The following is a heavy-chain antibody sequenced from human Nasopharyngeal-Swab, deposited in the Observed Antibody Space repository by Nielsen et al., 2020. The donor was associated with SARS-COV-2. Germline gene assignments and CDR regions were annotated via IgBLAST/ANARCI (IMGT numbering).Heavy chain of an antibody. J-gene: IGHJ6*02. CDR2: ISSSSSYI. CDR1: GFTFSSYS. Sequence: GESLKISCAASGFTFSSYSMNWVRQAPGKGLEWVSSISSSSSYIYYADSVKGRFTISRDNAKNSLYLQMNSLRAEDTAVYYCARDGLDYDFWSAYFMDVWGRGTTVTVSS. V-gene: IGHV3-21*01. CDR3: ARDGLDYDFWSAYFMDV. D-gene: IGHD3-3*01.